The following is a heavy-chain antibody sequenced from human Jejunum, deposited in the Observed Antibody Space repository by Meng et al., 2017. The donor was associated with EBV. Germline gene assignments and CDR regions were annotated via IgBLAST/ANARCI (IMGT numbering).Heavy chain of an antibody. J-gene: IGHJ4*02. CDR2: MNPGGTA. D-gene: IGHD2-2*02. Sequence: VELQQWGAGLVKPSXXPSLTCGVYVGSLSGHEWSGNRQPPGEGLEWLGEMNPGGTATYNSSLQSRVSMSVDTSKNQFLLRLTSVTAADTAVYYCASRALYYFDSWGQGTLVTVSS. V-gene: IGHV4-34*02. CDR3: ASRALYYFDS. CDR1: VGSLSGHE.